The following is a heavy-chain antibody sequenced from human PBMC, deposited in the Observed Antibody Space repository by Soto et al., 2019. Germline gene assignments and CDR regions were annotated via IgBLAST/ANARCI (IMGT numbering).Heavy chain of an antibody. J-gene: IGHJ5*02. CDR1: GFTFKNFA. V-gene: IGHV3-23*01. Sequence: VQLLESGGGLVQPGGSLRLSCAASGFTFKNFAVSWVRQAPGKGMEWVSAIGGSGSSANYADSVKGRFTVSRDVSKSTLYLQMSGLRVDDTALYYCAKDAVAYNGEWDWFDLWGQGTLVTVSS. CDR2: IGGSGSSA. CDR3: AKDAVAYNGEWDWFDL. D-gene: IGHD3-10*01.